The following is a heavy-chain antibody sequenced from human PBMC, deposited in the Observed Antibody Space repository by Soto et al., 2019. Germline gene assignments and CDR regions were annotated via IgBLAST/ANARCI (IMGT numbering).Heavy chain of an antibody. CDR2: ISSSSSTI. J-gene: IGHJ3*02. CDR3: ARDGPPQWEQNPGGDAFDI. V-gene: IGHV3-48*02. CDR1: GFTFSSYS. Sequence: EVQLVESGGGLVQPGGSLRLSCAASGFTFSSYSMNWVRQAPGKGLEWVSYISSSSSTIYYADSVKGRFTISRDNAKTSLYLQMNSLRDEDTAVYYCARDGPPQWEQNPGGDAFDIWGQGTMVTVSS. D-gene: IGHD1-26*01.